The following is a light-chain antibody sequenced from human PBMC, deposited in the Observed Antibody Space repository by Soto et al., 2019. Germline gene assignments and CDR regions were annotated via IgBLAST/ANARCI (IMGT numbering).Light chain of an antibody. CDR1: QSVSTY. CDR3: QQRSSWIT. J-gene: IGKJ5*01. CDR2: DAS. Sequence: EIVFTQPQDTLCLSPGERATLSGRASQSVSTYLAWYQQKSGQAPRLLIYDASNRATGIPARFSGSGSATDFTLTISSLEPEDFAVYYCQQRSSWITFGQGTRLEIK. V-gene: IGKV3-11*01.